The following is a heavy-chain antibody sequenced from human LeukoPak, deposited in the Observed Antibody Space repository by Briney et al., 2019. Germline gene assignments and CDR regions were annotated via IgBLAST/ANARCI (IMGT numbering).Heavy chain of an antibody. CDR2: IIPILGIA. J-gene: IGHJ6*02. Sequence: ASVKVSCKASGGTFISYAISWVRQAPGQGLEWMGRIIPILGIANYAQKFQGRVTITADKSTSTAYMELSSLRSEDTAVYYRARDGPVLRFLEWLWHGMDVWGQGTTVTVSS. V-gene: IGHV1-69*04. CDR3: ARDGPVLRFLEWLWHGMDV. CDR1: GGTFISYA. D-gene: IGHD3-3*01.